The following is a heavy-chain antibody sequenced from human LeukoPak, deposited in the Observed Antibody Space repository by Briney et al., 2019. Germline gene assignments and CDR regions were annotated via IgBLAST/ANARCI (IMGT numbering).Heavy chain of an antibody. CDR3: ARELRDYVWGSYRFIRQDWFDP. CDR2: IKQDGSEK. J-gene: IGHJ5*02. V-gene: IGHV3-7*03. Sequence: GGSLRLSCAASGFTFSSYWMSWVRQAPGKGLEWVANIKQDGSEKYYVDSVKGRFTISRDNAKNSLYLQMNSLRAEDTAVYYCARELRDYVWGSYRFIRQDWFDPWGQGTLVTASS. D-gene: IGHD3-16*02. CDR1: GFTFSSYW.